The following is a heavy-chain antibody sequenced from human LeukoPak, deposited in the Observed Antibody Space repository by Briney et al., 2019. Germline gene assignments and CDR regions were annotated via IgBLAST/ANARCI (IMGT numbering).Heavy chain of an antibody. J-gene: IGHJ4*02. CDR3: ARDPVVVIAIPFPRFDY. D-gene: IGHD2-21*01. CDR1: GFTFSSYA. V-gene: IGHV3-23*01. Sequence: GGSLRLSCAASGFTFSSYAVSWVRQAPGKGLEWVSAISGSGGSTYYADSVKGRFTISRDNSKNTLYLQMNSLRAEDTAVYYCARDPVVVIAIPFPRFDYWGQGTLVTVSS. CDR2: ISGSGGST.